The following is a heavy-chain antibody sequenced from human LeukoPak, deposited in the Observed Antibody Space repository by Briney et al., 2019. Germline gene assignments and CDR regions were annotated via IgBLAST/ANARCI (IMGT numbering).Heavy chain of an antibody. V-gene: IGHV3-23*01. CDR2: ISGSGGST. CDR1: GFTFSSYA. J-gene: IGHJ4*02. D-gene: IGHD5-18*01. Sequence: AGGSLRLSCAASGFTFSSYAMSWGRQAPGKGLEWVSAISGSGGSTYYADSVKGRFTISRDNSKTTLYLQMDRLRAEDSAVYYCAKNAGYSYGLYYFDYWGQGTLVTVSS. CDR3: AKNAGYSYGLYYFDY.